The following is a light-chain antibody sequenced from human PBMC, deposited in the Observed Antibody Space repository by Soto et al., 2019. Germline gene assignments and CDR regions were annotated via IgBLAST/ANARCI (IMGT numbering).Light chain of an antibody. Sequence: DIQMTQSPSTLSASVGDRVTITCRASQSISNCLAWYQQKPGKAPKVLIYKASSLESGVPSRFSGSGSGTEFTLTISSLQPDDFATYYCQQYKSYSPLTCGGGTKVEIK. CDR1: QSISNC. CDR2: KAS. J-gene: IGKJ4*01. V-gene: IGKV1-5*03. CDR3: QQYKSYSPLT.